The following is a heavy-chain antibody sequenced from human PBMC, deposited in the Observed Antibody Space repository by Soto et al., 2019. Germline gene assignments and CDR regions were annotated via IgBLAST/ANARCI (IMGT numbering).Heavy chain of an antibody. Sequence: GGSLRLSCAASGFTFSNYAMSWVRQAPGKGLEWVSAISGSGGSTYYADSVKGRFTISRDNSKNTLYLQMNSLRAEDTAVYYCAKDVTVSAIVGATIFDYWGQGTLVTVSS. J-gene: IGHJ4*02. CDR2: ISGSGGST. V-gene: IGHV3-23*01. D-gene: IGHD1-26*01. CDR1: GFTFSNYA. CDR3: AKDVTVSAIVGATIFDY.